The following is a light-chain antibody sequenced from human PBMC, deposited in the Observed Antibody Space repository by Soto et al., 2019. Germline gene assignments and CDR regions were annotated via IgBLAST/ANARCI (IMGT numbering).Light chain of an antibody. Sequence: QAVLTQPPSVSGAPGQRVTISCTGSSSNIGAGYDVHWYQQLPGTAPKLLIYGNSNRPSGVPDRFSGSKSGTSASLAITGLQAVDEADYYCQSYDSSLSGLWVFGGGSKLTVL. V-gene: IGLV1-40*01. CDR3: QSYDSSLSGLWV. J-gene: IGLJ3*02. CDR2: GNS. CDR1: SSNIGAGYD.